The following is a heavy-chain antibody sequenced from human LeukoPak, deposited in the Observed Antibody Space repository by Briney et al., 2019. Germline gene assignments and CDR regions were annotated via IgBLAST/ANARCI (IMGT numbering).Heavy chain of an antibody. Sequence: EGSLRLSCAASGFTFTNYDMHWGRQATGKGLECVSAIGTADDTYYSGSVKGRFTISRENAKSSLYLQMNSLRAGDTAVYYCARVRAAAGANWYFDLWGRGTLVTVSS. CDR2: IGTADDT. CDR3: ARVRAAAGANWYFDL. V-gene: IGHV3-13*04. D-gene: IGHD6-13*01. J-gene: IGHJ2*01. CDR1: GFTFTNYD.